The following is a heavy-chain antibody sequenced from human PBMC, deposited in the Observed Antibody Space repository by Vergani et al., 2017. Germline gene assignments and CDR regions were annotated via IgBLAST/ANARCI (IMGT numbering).Heavy chain of an antibody. CDR1: EFTFSNYA. CDR2: ISGSGVSA. Sequence: EVQLLESGGGLVQPGGSLRLTCAASEFTFSNYAMNWVRQAPGKGLEWVSGISGSGVSAYYTDSVKGRFTISRDSSKTVYLQMNSLRVEDTAMYFCAKDLSYSTAWPHFDSRGQGTLVTVSS. V-gene: IGHV3-23*01. J-gene: IGHJ4*02. D-gene: IGHD4-11*01. CDR3: AKDLSYSTAWPHFDS.